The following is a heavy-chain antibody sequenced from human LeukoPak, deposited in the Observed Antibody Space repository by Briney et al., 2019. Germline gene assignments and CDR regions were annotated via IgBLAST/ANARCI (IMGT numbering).Heavy chain of an antibody. CDR2: ISANGVDT. CDR3: VKERDGFYDY. CDR1: GFTFSRYP. Sequence: AGGSLRLSCSASGFTFSRYPMHWVRQAPGRGLEYVSAISANGVDTYYAVSLRGRFIISRDNSKNTLYLQMSSLRTEDTALYYCVKERDGFYDYWGQGALVTVSS. V-gene: IGHV3-64D*06. J-gene: IGHJ4*02. D-gene: IGHD5-24*01.